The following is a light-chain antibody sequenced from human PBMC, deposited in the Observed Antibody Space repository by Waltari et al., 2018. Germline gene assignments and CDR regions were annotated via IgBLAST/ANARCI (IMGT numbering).Light chain of an antibody. CDR3: SAWDDDLNGLV. CDR2: STD. J-gene: IGLJ2*01. CDR1: SSNIGRYS. Sequence: QSVLTQPPSASGTPGQRVTISCSGGSSNIGRYSVSWYHQHPGTAPNVLLFSTDHRPSGVTDRFSGSKSGTSASLAVDGLQSEDEGDYYCSAWDDDLNGLVFGGGTKLTVL. V-gene: IGLV1-44*01.